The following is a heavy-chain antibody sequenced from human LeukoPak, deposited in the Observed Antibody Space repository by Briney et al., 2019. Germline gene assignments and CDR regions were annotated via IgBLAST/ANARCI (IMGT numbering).Heavy chain of an antibody. CDR1: GYSFTALY. CDR2: IDPNSGGT. CDR3: ARDNYGPLDY. D-gene: IGHD3-16*01. V-gene: IGHV1-2*02. J-gene: IGHJ4*02. Sequence: ASVKVSCLVSGYSFTALYIHWVRPAPGQGLEWMGWIDPNSGGTRSAHKFRGRVTMTRDASINTVYMDLSGLGSDDTATYFCARDNYGPLDYWGQGTLVTVSS.